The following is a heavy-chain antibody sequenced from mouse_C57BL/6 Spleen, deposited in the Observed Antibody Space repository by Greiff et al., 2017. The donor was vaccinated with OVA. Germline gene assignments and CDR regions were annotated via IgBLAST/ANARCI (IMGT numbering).Heavy chain of an antibody. CDR1: GYAFTNYL. Sequence: QVQLQQSGAELVRPGTSVKVSCKASGYAFTNYLIEWVKQRPGQGLEWIGVINPGSGGTNYNEKFKGKATLTADKSSSTAYMQLSSLTSEDSAVYFCARPTFYYAMDYWGQGTSVTVSS. V-gene: IGHV1-54*01. CDR3: ARPTFYYAMDY. CDR2: INPGSGGT. J-gene: IGHJ4*01.